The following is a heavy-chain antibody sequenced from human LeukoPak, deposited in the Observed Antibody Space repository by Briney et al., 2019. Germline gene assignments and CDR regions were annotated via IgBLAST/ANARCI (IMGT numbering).Heavy chain of an antibody. CDR1: GGSFSGYY. CDR2: INHSGST. Sequence: SETLSLTCAVYGGSFSGYYWSWIRQPPGKGLEWIGEINHSGSTNYNPSLKSRVTISVDTSKNQFSLKLSSVTAADTAVYYCARARYVNSFYAFDIWGQGTLVTVSS. V-gene: IGHV4-34*01. J-gene: IGHJ3*02. CDR3: ARARYVNSFYAFDI. D-gene: IGHD3-9*01.